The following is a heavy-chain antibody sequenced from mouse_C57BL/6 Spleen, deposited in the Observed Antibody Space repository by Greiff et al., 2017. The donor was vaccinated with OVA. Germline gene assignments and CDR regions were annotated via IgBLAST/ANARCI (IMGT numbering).Heavy chain of an antibody. CDR1: GYTFTSYW. V-gene: IGHV1-61*01. D-gene: IGHD1-1*01. Sequence: QVQLQQPGAELVRPGSSVKLSCKASGYTFTSYWMDWVKQRSGQGLEWIGNIYPSDSETHYNQKFKDKATLTVDKSSSTAYMQLSSLTSEDSAVYYCARGGYGSSLDYFDYWGQGTTLTVSS. CDR2: IYPSDSET. J-gene: IGHJ2*01. CDR3: ARGGYGSSLDYFDY.